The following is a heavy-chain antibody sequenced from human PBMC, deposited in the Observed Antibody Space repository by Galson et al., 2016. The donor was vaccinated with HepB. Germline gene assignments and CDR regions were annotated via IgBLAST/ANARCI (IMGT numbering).Heavy chain of an antibody. D-gene: IGHD1-20*01. CDR2: IYHSGST. V-gene: IGHV4-4*02. CDR1: GGSISSSNW. Sequence: LSLTCAVSGGSISSSNWCSWVRQPPGKGLEWIGEIYHSGSTNYDPSLKSRVTISVDKSKNQFPLKLSSVTAADTAVYYCARDRRVITGYYYFDYWGQGTLVTVSS. J-gene: IGHJ4*02. CDR3: ARDRRVITGYYYFDY.